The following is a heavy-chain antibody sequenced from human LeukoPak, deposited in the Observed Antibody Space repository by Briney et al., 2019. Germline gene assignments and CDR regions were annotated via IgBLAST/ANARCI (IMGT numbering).Heavy chain of an antibody. J-gene: IGHJ6*03. V-gene: IGHV4-59*08. D-gene: IGHD3-10*01. CDR1: GGSISTYY. Sequence: PSETLSLTCTVSGGSISTYYWSWIRQPPGNELECIGYIYYSGSTNYNPSLKSRVTISVDTSKNKFSLKLSSVTAADTAVYYCARHGDPRVRGVSIYYYYYYMDVWGKGTTVTVSS. CDR2: IYYSGST. CDR3: ARHGDPRVRGVSIYYYYYYMDV.